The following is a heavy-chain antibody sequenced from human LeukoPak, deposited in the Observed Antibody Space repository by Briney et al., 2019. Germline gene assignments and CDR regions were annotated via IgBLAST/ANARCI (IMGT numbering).Heavy chain of an antibody. CDR3: ARDPGWQQLVQGYFDY. CDR1: GIAFDKNA. Sequence: GGSLRLSCAAFGIAFDKNAMTWVRRVPGKGLEWVSTISHNGVATYYADSVKGRFTISRDNSKNTVSLQMSSLRVEDTAVYYCARDPGWQQLVQGYFDYWGQGTLVTVSS. D-gene: IGHD6-13*01. J-gene: IGHJ4*02. CDR2: ISHNGVAT. V-gene: IGHV3-23*01.